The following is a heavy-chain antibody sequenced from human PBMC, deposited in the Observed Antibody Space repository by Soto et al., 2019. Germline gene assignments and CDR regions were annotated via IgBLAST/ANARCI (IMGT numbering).Heavy chain of an antibody. D-gene: IGHD2-2*01. CDR2: IYYSGST. Sequence: PSETLSLTCTVSGGSISSSSYYWGWIRQPPGKGLEWIGSIYYSGSTYYNPSLKSRVTISVDTSKNQFSLKLSSVTAADTAVYYCARSIRQLLSGYRINWFDPWGQGSLVTVSS. J-gene: IGHJ5*02. CDR3: ARSIRQLLSGYRINWFDP. V-gene: IGHV4-39*01. CDR1: GGSISSSSYY.